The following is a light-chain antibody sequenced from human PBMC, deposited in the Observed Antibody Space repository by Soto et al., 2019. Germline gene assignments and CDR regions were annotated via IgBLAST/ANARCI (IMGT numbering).Light chain of an antibody. CDR1: QSLLHSDGYNY. V-gene: IGKV2-28*01. J-gene: IGKJ1*01. CDR3: MQALQTPWT. CDR2: MGS. Sequence: DIVMTQSPLSLPVTPGEPASISCRSSQSLLHSDGYNYLDWYVQKPGQSPQLLICMGSNRASGVPDRFSGSGSGTDFTLTISRVEAEDFGFYFCMQALQTPWTFGQGTKVDIK.